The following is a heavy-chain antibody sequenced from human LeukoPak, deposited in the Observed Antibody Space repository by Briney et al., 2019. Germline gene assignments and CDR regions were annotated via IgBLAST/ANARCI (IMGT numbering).Heavy chain of an antibody. CDR2: IYYTGNT. CDR3: ARDNRADRFDP. J-gene: IGHJ5*02. Sequence: PSETLSLTCTVSGGSLSSSFWSWIRQPPGKGLEWIGYIYYTGNTNYNPSLKSRVTISVDTSKNQFSLKLSSVTAADTAVYYCARDNRADRFDPWGQGTLVTVSS. CDR1: GGSLSSSF. V-gene: IGHV4-59*01.